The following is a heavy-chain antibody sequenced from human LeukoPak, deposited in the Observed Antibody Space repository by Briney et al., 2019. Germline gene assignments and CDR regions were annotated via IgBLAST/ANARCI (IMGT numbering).Heavy chain of an antibody. V-gene: IGHV1-2*02. D-gene: IGHD5-18*01. CDR2: INPNSGGT. CDR3: ARVPSYTGWGIQLWSQSPSVYYYYMDV. Sequence: ASVKVSCKASGYTFTGYYMHWVRQAPGQGLEWMGWINPNSGGTNYAQKFQGRVTMTRDTSISTAYMELSSLRSEDTAVYYCARVPSYTGWGIQLWSQSPSVYYYYMDVWGKGTTVTVSS. CDR1: GYTFTGYY. J-gene: IGHJ6*03.